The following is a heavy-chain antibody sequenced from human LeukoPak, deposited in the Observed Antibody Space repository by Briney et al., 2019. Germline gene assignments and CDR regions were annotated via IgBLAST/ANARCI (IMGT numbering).Heavy chain of an antibody. V-gene: IGHV1-69*13. CDR1: GGTFTSYA. CDR3: ARTRTRGDYYYYYMDV. D-gene: IGHD1-1*01. CDR2: IIPIIDTA. Sequence: SVKLSCKVSGGTFTSYAITWVRQAPAQGLEWMGGIIPIIDTASFAHTFQGRVTLTADESTSTAYMELSSLRSEDTAVYYCARTRTRGDYYYYYMDVWGKGTTVTVSS. J-gene: IGHJ6*03.